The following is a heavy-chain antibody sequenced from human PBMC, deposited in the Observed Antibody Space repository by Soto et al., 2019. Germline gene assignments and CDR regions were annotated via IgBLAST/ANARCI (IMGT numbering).Heavy chain of an antibody. CDR3: ARGPGASDYYFDY. CDR1: GGSVSSYW. CDR2: IYYTGST. J-gene: IGHJ4*02. Sequence: SETLSLTCSVSGGSVSSYWWSWIRQPPGKGLEWIGYIYYTGSTNYSPSLKGRVTISLDASKSQFSLKLTSVTAADTAVYHCARGPGASDYYFDYWGPGTLVTV. V-gene: IGHV4-59*02. D-gene: IGHD3-10*01.